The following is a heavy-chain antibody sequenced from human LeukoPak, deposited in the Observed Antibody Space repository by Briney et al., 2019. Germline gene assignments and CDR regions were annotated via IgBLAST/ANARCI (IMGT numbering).Heavy chain of an antibody. V-gene: IGHV4-59*11. CDR3: ARDGGSSTSWRYYYYYMDV. J-gene: IGHJ6*03. D-gene: IGHD2-2*01. CDR1: GGSISSHY. Sequence: SETLSLTCTVSGGSISSHYWSWIRQPPGKGLEWIGYIYYSGSTNYNPSLTSRVTISVDTSKNQFSLKLSSVTAADTAVYYCARDGGSSTSWRYYYYYMDVWGKGTTVTVSS. CDR2: IYYSGST.